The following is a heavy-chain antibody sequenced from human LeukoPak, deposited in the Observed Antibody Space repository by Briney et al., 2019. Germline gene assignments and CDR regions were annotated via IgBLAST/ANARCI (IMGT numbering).Heavy chain of an antibody. CDR3: ARHGITMVRGALYCFDY. CDR2: IYYSGST. Sequence: PSETLSLTCTVSGGSISSYYWSWIRQPPGKGLEWIGYIYYSGSTNYNPSLKSRVTISVDTSKNQFSLKLSSVTAADTAVYYCARHGITMVRGALYCFDYWGQGTLVTVSS. D-gene: IGHD3-10*01. V-gene: IGHV4-59*08. J-gene: IGHJ4*02. CDR1: GGSISSYY.